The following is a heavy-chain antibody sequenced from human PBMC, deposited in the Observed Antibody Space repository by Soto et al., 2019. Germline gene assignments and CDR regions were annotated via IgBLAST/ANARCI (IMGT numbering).Heavy chain of an antibody. CDR2: ISGSGGST. V-gene: IGHV3-23*01. CDR3: AKAYFEQHLVLGFDY. Sequence: GGSLRLSCAASGFTFSSYAMSWVRQAPGKGLEWVSAISGSGGSTYYADSVKGRFTISRDNSKNTLYLQMNSLRAEDTAVYYCAKAYFEQHLVLGFDYWGQGTLVTVSS. CDR1: GFTFSSYA. D-gene: IGHD6-13*01. J-gene: IGHJ4*02.